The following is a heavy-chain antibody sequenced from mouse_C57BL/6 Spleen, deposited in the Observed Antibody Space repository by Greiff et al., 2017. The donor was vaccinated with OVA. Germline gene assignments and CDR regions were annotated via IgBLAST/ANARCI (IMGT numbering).Heavy chain of an antibody. CDR1: GYTFTDYY. CDR3: ARLGGNLFYYAMDY. J-gene: IGHJ4*01. CDR2: INPNNGGT. Sequence: EVQLQQSGPELVKPGASVKISCKASGYTFTDYYMDWVKQSHGKSLEWIGDINPNNGGTIYNQKFKGKATLTVDKSSSTAYMELRSLTSADTAVYCCARLGGNLFYYAMDYWGQGTSVTVSS. V-gene: IGHV1-18*01. D-gene: IGHD2-1*01.